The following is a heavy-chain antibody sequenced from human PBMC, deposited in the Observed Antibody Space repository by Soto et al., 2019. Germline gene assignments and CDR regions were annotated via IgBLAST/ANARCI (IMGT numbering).Heavy chain of an antibody. CDR1: GGSISSYY. D-gene: IGHD2-2*01. CDR3: ARAIPAANMDY. Sequence: QVQLQESGPGLVKPSETLSLTCTVSGGSISSYYWSWIRQPPGKGLGWIGYIYYSGSTNYNPSLKSRVTISVDTTKIQFSLKLGSVTAADTAVYYCARAIPAANMDYWGQGTLVTVSS. CDR2: IYYSGST. J-gene: IGHJ4*02. V-gene: IGHV4-59*01.